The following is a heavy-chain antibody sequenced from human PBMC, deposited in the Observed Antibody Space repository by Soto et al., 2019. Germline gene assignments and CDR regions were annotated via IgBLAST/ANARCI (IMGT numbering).Heavy chain of an antibody. CDR3: GKSARRSYYYGMDV. J-gene: IGHJ6*02. D-gene: IGHD6-6*01. V-gene: IGHV3-30*18. CDR1: WFTRGNHG. Sequence: PGGLLGLPWGGSWFTRGNHGIHRVRKAPGKGLEWVAVISYDGSNKYYADSVKGRFTISRDNSKNTLYLQMNSLRAEDTAVYYCGKSARRSYYYGMDVWGQGTTVTVSS. CDR2: ISYDGSNK.